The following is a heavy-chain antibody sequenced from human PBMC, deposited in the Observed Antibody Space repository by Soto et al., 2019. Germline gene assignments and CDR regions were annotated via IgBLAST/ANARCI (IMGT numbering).Heavy chain of an antibody. Sequence: ASVKVSCKASGYTFTGYYMHWVRQAPGQGLEWMGWINPNSGGTNYAQKFQGWVTMTRDTSISTAYMELSRLRSDDTAVYYCASLYYGSGNAFDIWGQGTMVTRLL. CDR1: GYTFTGYY. CDR2: INPNSGGT. J-gene: IGHJ3*02. CDR3: ASLYYGSGNAFDI. D-gene: IGHD3-10*01. V-gene: IGHV1-2*04.